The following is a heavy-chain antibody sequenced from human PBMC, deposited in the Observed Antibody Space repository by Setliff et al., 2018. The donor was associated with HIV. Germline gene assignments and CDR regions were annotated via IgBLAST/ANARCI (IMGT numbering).Heavy chain of an antibody. CDR1: GYTLSHYG. Sequence: ASVKVSCKASGYTLSHYGINWVRQAPGQGLELMGWISAYNGDTSYGQNFQGRVTMTTDTSTSTAFMGLRSLRSDDTAVYYCARGGYSSGHRWYSDLWGRGTLVTVSS. J-gene: IGHJ2*01. CDR2: ISAYNGDT. V-gene: IGHV1-18*01. CDR3: ARGGYSSGHRWYSDL. D-gene: IGHD6-19*01.